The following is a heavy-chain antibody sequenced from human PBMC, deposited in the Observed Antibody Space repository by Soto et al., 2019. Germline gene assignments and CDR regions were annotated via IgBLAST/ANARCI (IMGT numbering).Heavy chain of an antibody. D-gene: IGHD6-6*01. CDR2: ISTYNGNT. J-gene: IGHJ4*02. CDR1: GYTFTTYA. CDR3: ARDPQYSTSSQVFDS. Sequence: QVQLVQSGAEVKKPGASVKVSCKASGYTFTTYAISWVRQAPGQGLEWMGRISTYNGNTKYAQKLQGRVTMTTDTSTSTAYMELRSLRSDDTAAYYCARDPQYSTSSQVFDSWGQGTLVTVSS. V-gene: IGHV1-18*01.